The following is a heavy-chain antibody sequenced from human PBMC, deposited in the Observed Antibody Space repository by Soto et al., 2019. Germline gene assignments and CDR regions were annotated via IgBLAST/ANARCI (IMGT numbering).Heavy chain of an antibody. V-gene: IGHV3-48*02. J-gene: IGHJ4*02. CDR2: ISGGGRPI. CDR3: ARDLCWAFDS. Sequence: EVQLVESGGGSVQPGGSLRLYCAASGFTFRPFSMYWVRQAPGRGLEWISYISGGGRPISYADSVKGRFTISRDNAKNSLYLQMDSLTDEDTAVYYCARDLCWAFDSWGQGTLVTVSS. D-gene: IGHD2-15*01. CDR1: GFTFRPFS.